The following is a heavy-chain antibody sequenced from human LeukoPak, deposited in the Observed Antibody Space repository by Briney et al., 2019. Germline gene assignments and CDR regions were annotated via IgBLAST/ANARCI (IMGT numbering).Heavy chain of an antibody. Sequence: PSETLSLTCTVSGGSISSSSYYWGWIRQPPGKGLEWIGSIYYSGSTYYNPSLKSRVTISVDTSKNQFSLKLSSVTAADTAVYYCARGRYYDSSGQVSYYFDYWGQGTLVTVSS. CDR1: GGSISSSSYY. J-gene: IGHJ4*02. V-gene: IGHV4-39*07. CDR3: ARGRYYDSSGQVSYYFDY. D-gene: IGHD3-22*01. CDR2: IYYSGST.